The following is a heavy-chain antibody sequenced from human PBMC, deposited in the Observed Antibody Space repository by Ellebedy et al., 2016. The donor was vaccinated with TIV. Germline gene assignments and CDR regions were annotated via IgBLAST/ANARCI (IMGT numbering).Heavy chain of an antibody. CDR3: SSFGVGRYSGNKHFDY. J-gene: IGHJ4*02. CDR2: VHDSGST. CDR1: GGSTTTITNY. Sequence: MPSETLSLTCTVSGGSTTTITNYWGWIRQPPGKGREWVGNVHDSGSTSYNPSLKSRVTMSVDPSKKHISLKLGSVTATDTAVYFCSSFGVGRYSGNKHFDYWGQGALVTVSS. D-gene: IGHD5-12*01. V-gene: IGHV4-39*02.